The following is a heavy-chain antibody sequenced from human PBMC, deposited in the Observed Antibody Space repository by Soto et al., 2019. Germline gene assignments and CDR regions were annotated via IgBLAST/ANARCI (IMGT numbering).Heavy chain of an antibody. CDR1: GGSFNNYA. CDR2: IIPNFDTP. J-gene: IGHJ6*02. Sequence: QVHLVQSGAEVKKPGSSVKVSCKTSGGSFNNYAVSWVRQAPGHGLEWLGGIIPNFDTPNYAQKFQDRVTIIADESTSTVYMEMRSLRSNDTAVYYCALAMVRAILIFESSGMHVWGQGTTVIVSS. D-gene: IGHD3-10*01. CDR3: ALAMVRAILIFESSGMHV. V-gene: IGHV1-69*01.